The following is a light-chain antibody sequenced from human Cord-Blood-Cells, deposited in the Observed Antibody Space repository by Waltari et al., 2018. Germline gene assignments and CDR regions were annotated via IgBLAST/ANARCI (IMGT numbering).Light chain of an antibody. CDR1: SSYVGGYNY. CDR3: SSYTSSSTLVV. J-gene: IGLJ2*01. Sequence: QSALTQPASVSGSPGQSITIYCTGTSSYVGGYNYVSWYQQHPGKAPKLMIYEVSNRPSGVSNRFSGSKSGNTASLTISGLQAEDEADYYCSSYTSSSTLVVFGGGTKLTVL. V-gene: IGLV2-14*01. CDR2: EVS.